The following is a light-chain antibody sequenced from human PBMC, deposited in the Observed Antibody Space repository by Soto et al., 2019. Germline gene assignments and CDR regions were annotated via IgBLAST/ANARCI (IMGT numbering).Light chain of an antibody. J-gene: IGLJ1*01. Sequence: QSVLTQPASVSGSPGQSITIFCTGTSSDVGGYNYVSWYQQHPGKAPKLMIYDVSNRPSGVSNRFSGSKSGNTASLTISGLQAEDEADYYCSSYKSSSTYVFGTGTKVTVL. V-gene: IGLV2-14*01. CDR1: SSDVGGYNY. CDR2: DVS. CDR3: SSYKSSSTYV.